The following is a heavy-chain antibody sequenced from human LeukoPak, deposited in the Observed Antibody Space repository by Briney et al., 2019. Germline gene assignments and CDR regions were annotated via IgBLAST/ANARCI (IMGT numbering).Heavy chain of an antibody. D-gene: IGHD3-10*01. J-gene: IGHJ5*02. CDR3: ARDRKWFGGIEYWFDP. Sequence: PGGSLRLSCAASGFTVSSNYMSWVRQAPGKGLEWVSVIYSGGSTYYADSVKGRFTISRDNSKNTLYLQMNSLRAEDTAVYYCARDRKWFGGIEYWFDPWGQGTLVTVSS. CDR2: IYSGGST. CDR1: GFTVSSNY. V-gene: IGHV3-66*01.